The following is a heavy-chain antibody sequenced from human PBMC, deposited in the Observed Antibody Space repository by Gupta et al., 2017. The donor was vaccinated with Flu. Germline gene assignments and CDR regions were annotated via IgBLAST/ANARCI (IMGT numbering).Heavy chain of an antibody. CDR3: ARDLAISLYGSGWSSPHNGMDV. D-gene: IGHD6-19*01. CDR1: GYTFTSYA. CDR2: INAGNGNT. V-gene: IGHV1-3*01. J-gene: IGHJ6*02. Sequence: QAQLVQSGAEVKKPGASVKVSCKAYGYTFTSYAMHWARQAPGQRREWLGWINAGNGNTKYSQRFQGRVTITRDTSAGTAYMELSSLRSEDTAVYYCARDLAISLYGSGWSSPHNGMDVWGQGTTVTVSS.